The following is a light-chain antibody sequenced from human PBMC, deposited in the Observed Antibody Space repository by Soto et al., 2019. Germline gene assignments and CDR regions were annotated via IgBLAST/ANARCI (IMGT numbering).Light chain of an antibody. J-gene: IGLJ2*01. V-gene: IGLV2-14*01. Sequence: QSALTQPASVSGSPGQSITISCTGTSSDVGDYNYVSWYQQHPGKAPKLMIYDVSNRPSGVSTRFSCSKSGNTAPLTVSGLQAEDEADYYCSSYTSSSTLVFGGGTKLTVL. CDR2: DVS. CDR1: SSDVGDYNY. CDR3: SSYTSSSTLV.